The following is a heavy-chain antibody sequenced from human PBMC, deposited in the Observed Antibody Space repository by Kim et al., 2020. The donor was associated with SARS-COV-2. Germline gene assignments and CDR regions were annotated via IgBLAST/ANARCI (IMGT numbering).Heavy chain of an antibody. J-gene: IGHJ6*02. CDR2: IKQDGSEK. CDR3: EGRLDYYYYGMDV. CDR1: GFTFSSYW. V-gene: IGHV3-7*01. Sequence: GGSLRLSCAASGFTFSSYWMSWVRQAPGKGLEWVANIKQDGSEKYYVDSVKGRFTISRDNAKNSLYLQMNSLRAEDTAVYYCEGRLDYYYYGMDVWGQGTTVTVSS. D-gene: IGHD5-12*01.